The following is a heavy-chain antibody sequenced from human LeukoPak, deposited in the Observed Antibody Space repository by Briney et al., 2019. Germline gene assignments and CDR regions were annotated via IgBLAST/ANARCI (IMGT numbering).Heavy chain of an antibody. CDR2: IKPDGSEK. CDR3: AREDMWAFDI. Sequence: GGSLRLSCAASGFTYSYYWMSWVRQTPGKGLEWVANIKPDGSEKDYVDSVKGQFTISRDNAKNSLYLQMDSLRAEDTAVYYCAREDMWAFDIWGQGTMVTVSS. CDR1: GFTYSYYW. J-gene: IGHJ3*02. D-gene: IGHD2-15*01. V-gene: IGHV3-7*01.